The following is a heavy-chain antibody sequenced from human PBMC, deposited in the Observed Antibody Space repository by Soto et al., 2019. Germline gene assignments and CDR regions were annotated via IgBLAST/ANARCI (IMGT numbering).Heavy chain of an antibody. CDR1: SDSISSNSW. V-gene: IGHV4-4*02. D-gene: IGHD1-1*01. J-gene: IGHJ4*02. Sequence: QVQLQESGPGLVRPSGTLSLTCAVSSDSISSNSWWSWVRQPPGKGLGWIGEAHHSGRTNYDPSLKSRVTISVDKSNNQFSLKLNSVTAADTAVYYCARHLATTGTKGFTYWGLGTLVTVSS. CDR3: ARHLATTGTKGFTY. CDR2: AHHSGRT.